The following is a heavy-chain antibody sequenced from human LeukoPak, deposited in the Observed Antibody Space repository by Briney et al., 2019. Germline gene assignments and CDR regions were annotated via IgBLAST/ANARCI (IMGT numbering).Heavy chain of an antibody. Sequence: SETLSLTCAVYGGSFSGYYWSWIRQPPGKGLEWIGEINHSGSTNYNPSLKSRVAISVDTSKIQFSLKLSSVTAADTAVYYCARVPRGAARLFDYWGQGTLVAVSS. V-gene: IGHV4-34*01. D-gene: IGHD6-6*01. CDR3: ARVPRGAARLFDY. CDR2: INHSGST. CDR1: GGSFSGYY. J-gene: IGHJ4*02.